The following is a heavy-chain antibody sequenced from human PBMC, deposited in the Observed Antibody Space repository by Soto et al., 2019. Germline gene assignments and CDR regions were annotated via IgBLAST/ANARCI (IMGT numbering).Heavy chain of an antibody. J-gene: IGHJ4*02. CDR1: GGSISSSSYY. CDR2: IYYSGST. CDR3: ARHSYSSSRPLDY. V-gene: IGHV4-39*01. D-gene: IGHD6-6*01. Sequence: SETLSLTCTVSGGSISSSSYYWGWIRQPPGKGLEWIGSIYYSGSTYYNPSLKSRVTISVDTSKNQFSLKLSSVTAADTAVYYCARHSYSSSRPLDYWGQGTLVTVSS.